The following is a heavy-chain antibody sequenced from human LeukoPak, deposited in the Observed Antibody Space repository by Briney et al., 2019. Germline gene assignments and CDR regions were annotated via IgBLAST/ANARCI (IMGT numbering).Heavy chain of an antibody. J-gene: IGHJ4*02. CDR1: GYTFTGYY. D-gene: IGHD1-14*01. CDR2: INPNSGGT. CDR3: AREGPETYNFDF. V-gene: IGHV1-2*02. Sequence: GASVKVSCKASGYTFTGYYMHWVRQAPGQGLEWMGWINPNSGGTNYAQKFQGRVTMTWDMSTSTFYMELSSLTSDDTAVYYCAREGPETYNFDFWGQGTLVTVSS.